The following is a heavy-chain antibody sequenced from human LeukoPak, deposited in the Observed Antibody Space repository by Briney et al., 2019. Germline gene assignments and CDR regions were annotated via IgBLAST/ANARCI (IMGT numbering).Heavy chain of an antibody. Sequence: GGSLRLSCAASGFTFSSYAMHWVRQALGKGLEWVAVISYDGSNKYYADSVKGRFTISRDNSKNTLYLQMNSLRAEDTAVYYCARGGDTVSIEKFDPWGQGTLVTVSS. D-gene: IGHD4-17*01. CDR3: ARGGDTVSIEKFDP. J-gene: IGHJ5*02. V-gene: IGHV3-30*04. CDR2: ISYDGSNK. CDR1: GFTFSSYA.